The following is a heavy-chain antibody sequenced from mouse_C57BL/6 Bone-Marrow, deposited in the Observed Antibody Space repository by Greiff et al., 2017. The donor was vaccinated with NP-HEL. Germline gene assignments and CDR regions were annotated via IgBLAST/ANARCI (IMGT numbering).Heavy chain of an antibody. D-gene: IGHD2-4*01. CDR3: ARGDDYPSYWYFDV. V-gene: IGHV1-69*01. J-gene: IGHJ1*03. CDR1: GYTFTSYW. Sequence: QVQLQQPGAELVMPGASVKLSCKASGYTFTSYWMHWVKQRPGQGLEWIGEIDPSDSYTNYNQKFKGKSTLTVDKSSSTDYMQLSSLTSEDSAVYYCARGDDYPSYWYFDVWGTGTTVTVSS. CDR2: IDPSDSYT.